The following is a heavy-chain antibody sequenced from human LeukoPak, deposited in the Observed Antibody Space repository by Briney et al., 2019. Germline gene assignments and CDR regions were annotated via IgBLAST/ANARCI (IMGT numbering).Heavy chain of an antibody. CDR3: ARGDPYYGSGRYYYFDY. CDR2: IYYSGST. D-gene: IGHD3-10*01. CDR1: GGSISSSSYY. V-gene: IGHV4-39*07. Sequence: SETLSLTCTVSGGSISSSSYYWGWIRQPPGKGLEWIGSIYYSGSTYYNPSLKSRVTISVDTSKNQFSLKLSSVTAADTAVYYCARGDPYYGSGRYYYFDYWGQGTLVTVSS. J-gene: IGHJ4*02.